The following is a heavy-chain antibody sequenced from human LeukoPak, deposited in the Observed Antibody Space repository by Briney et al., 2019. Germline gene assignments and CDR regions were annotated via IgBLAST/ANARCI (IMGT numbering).Heavy chain of an antibody. D-gene: IGHD5/OR15-5a*01. CDR3: ARGRRSVRRSYYYYYMDV. Sequence: ASVKVSCKASGYTFTSYDINWVRQATGQGLEWMGWMNPNSGNTGYAQKFQGRVTMTRNTSISTAYMELSSLRSEDTAVYYCARGRRSVRRSYYYYYMDVWGKGTTVTVSS. J-gene: IGHJ6*03. CDR1: GYTFTSYD. CDR2: MNPNSGNT. V-gene: IGHV1-8*01.